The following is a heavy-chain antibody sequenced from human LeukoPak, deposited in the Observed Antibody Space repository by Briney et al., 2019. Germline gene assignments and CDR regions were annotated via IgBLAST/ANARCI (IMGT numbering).Heavy chain of an antibody. CDR3: ARRNPELGKSYDY. Sequence: PGGSLRLSCAASGFTFSSYWMHWVRQPPGKGLVWVSRISGDGTTTYADSVKGRFTISRDNAKNTLFPQMNSLRAEDTAVYYCARRNPELGKSYDYWGQGTLVTASS. D-gene: IGHD7-27*01. J-gene: IGHJ4*02. CDR2: ISGDGTT. CDR1: GFTFSSYW. V-gene: IGHV3-74*01.